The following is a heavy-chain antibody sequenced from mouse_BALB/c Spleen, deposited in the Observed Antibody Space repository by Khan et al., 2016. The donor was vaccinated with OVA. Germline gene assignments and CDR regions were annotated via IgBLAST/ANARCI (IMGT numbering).Heavy chain of an antibody. D-gene: IGHD2-12*01. CDR2: ILPGRGSS. Sequence: QVQLQQSGAELMKPGASVKIACKATGYTFSSYWIEWVKQRPGHGLEWIGEILPGRGSSNYNEKFKGKATFTADTSSSTAYMQLRSLTSEDSAVYYCARGAGTTYGIDYWGQGTSVTVSS. J-gene: IGHJ4*01. CDR1: GYTFSSYW. V-gene: IGHV1-9*01. CDR3: ARGAGTTYGIDY.